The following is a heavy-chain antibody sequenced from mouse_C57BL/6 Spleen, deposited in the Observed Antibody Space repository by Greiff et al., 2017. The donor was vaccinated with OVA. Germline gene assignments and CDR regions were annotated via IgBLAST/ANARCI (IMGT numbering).Heavy chain of an antibody. CDR1: GYTFTSYW. CDR2: IYPGSGST. D-gene: IGHD1-1*01. Sequence: QVQLKQPGAELVKPGASVKMSCKASGYTFTSYWITWVKQRPGQGLEWIGDIYPGSGSTNYNEKFKSKATLTVDTSSSTAYMQLSSLTSEDSAVYYCARKIYYGSSHYFDYWGQGTTLTVSS. V-gene: IGHV1-55*01. CDR3: ARKIYYGSSHYFDY. J-gene: IGHJ2*01.